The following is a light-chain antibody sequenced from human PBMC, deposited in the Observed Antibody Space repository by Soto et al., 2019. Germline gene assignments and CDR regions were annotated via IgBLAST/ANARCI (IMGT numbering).Light chain of an antibody. Sequence: EIVLTQSPGTLSLSPGERATLSCRASQSVGKSLAWSQQKPGQAPRLLIDGASTRATGIPDRFSGSGSGTDFTLTISRLEPEDFAVYYSQQYGGSPRTFGQGTKVERK. CDR1: QSVGKS. CDR2: GAS. CDR3: QQYGGSPRT. J-gene: IGKJ1*01. V-gene: IGKV3-20*01.